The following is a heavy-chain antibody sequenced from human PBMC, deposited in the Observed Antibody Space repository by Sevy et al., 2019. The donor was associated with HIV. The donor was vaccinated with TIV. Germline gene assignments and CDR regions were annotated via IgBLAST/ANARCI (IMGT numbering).Heavy chain of an antibody. J-gene: IGHJ3*01. CDR3: ARPXXXGXXXXXXX. CDR1: XXXXXXXX. V-gene: IGHV3-21*04. CDR2: IXXXGFYI. Sequence: GGSLRLSXAVXXXXXXXXXMXXVRXAXGXGXXXVSSIXXXGFYIYYADSVKGRFTISRDNAKNSGYLQMNSLRAEDTDVYYCARPXXXGXXXXXXXWGQXTMVTVSS.